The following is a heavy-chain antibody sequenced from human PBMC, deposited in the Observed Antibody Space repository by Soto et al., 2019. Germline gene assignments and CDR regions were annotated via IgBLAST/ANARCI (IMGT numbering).Heavy chain of an antibody. V-gene: IGHV4-30-2*01. CDR1: GGSISSGGYS. D-gene: IGHD3-16*02. CDR2: IYHSGST. J-gene: IGHJ4*02. Sequence: SETLSLTCAVSGGSISSGGYSWSWIRQPPGKGLEWIGYIYHSGSTYYNPSLKSRVTISVDRSKNQFPLKLSSVTAADTAVYYCARGRYYFDYWGQGTLVTVSS. CDR3: ARGRYYFDY.